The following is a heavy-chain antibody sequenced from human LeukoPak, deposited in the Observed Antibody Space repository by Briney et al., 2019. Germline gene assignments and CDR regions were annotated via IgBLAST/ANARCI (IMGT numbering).Heavy chain of an antibody. J-gene: IGHJ5*02. CDR2: IYSGGST. CDR3: ARDKNRGRSYYGWFDP. Sequence: GGSLRLSCAASGFTVSSNYMSWVRQAPGKGLEWASVIYSGGSTCYADSVKGRFTISRDNSKNTLYLQMNSLRAEDTAVYYCARDKNRGRSYYGWFDPWGQGTLVTVSS. V-gene: IGHV3-53*01. CDR1: GFTVSSNY. D-gene: IGHD1-26*01.